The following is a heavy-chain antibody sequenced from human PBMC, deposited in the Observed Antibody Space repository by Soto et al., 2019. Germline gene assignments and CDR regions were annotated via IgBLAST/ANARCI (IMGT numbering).Heavy chain of an antibody. CDR3: ARVPVFGVVTPDAFDI. CDR1: GYSFTSYD. Sequence: APVKVSCKASGYSFTSYDINWVRQATGQRLEWMGWMNPNSGNTGYAQKFQGRVTMTRNTSISTAYMELSSLRSEDTAVYYCARVPVFGVVTPDAFDIWGQGTMVTVSS. V-gene: IGHV1-8*01. D-gene: IGHD3-3*01. CDR2: MNPNSGNT. J-gene: IGHJ3*02.